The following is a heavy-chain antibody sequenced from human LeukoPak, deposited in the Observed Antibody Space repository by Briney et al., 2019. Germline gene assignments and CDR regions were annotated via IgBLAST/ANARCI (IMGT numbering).Heavy chain of an antibody. Sequence: ASVKVSCKASGYTFTSYYMHWVRQAPGQGLEWMGIINPSGGSTSYAQKFQGRVTMTRDTSTSTVYMELSSLRSEDTAVYYCARDRIPEPHDNPPDAFDIWGQGTMVTVSS. CDR2: INPSGGST. CDR1: GYTFTSYY. J-gene: IGHJ3*02. D-gene: IGHD1-1*01. CDR3: ARDRIPEPHDNPPDAFDI. V-gene: IGHV1-46*01.